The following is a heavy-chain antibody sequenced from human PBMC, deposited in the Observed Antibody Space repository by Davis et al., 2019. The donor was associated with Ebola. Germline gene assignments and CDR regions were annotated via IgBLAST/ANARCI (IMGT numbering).Heavy chain of an antibody. D-gene: IGHD3-3*01. Sequence: GESLKISCAASGFTFSSYAMSWVRQAPGKGLEWVSAISGSGGSTYYADSVKGRFTISRDNSKNTLYLQMGSLRAEDMAVYYCARVLPYYDFWSGSSVGMDVWGQGTTVTVSS. CDR1: GFTFSSYA. CDR2: ISGSGGST. V-gene: IGHV3-23*01. J-gene: IGHJ6*02. CDR3: ARVLPYYDFWSGSSVGMDV.